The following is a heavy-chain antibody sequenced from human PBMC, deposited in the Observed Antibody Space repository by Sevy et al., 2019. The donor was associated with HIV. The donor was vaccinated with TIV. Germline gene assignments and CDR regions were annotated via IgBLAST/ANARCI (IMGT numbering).Heavy chain of an antibody. CDR1: GGSFSGYY. V-gene: IGHV4-34*01. CDR3: ARYRVAGNFDY. D-gene: IGHD6-19*01. J-gene: IGHJ4*02. Sequence: SETLSLTCAVYGGSFSGYYWSWIRQPPGKGLEWIGAIKHSGSTNYNPSLKSRVTISVDTSKNQFSLKLSSVTAADTAVYYCARYRVAGNFDYWGQGTLVTVSS. CDR2: IKHSGST.